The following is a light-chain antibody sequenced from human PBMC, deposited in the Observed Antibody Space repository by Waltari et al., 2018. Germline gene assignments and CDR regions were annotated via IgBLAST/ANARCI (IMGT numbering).Light chain of an antibody. CDR3: QQSYSSPYT. Sequence: DIQMTQSPSSLSASVGDRVTITCRASQSFSNYLNWYQQKQGKAPKLLIYSASSLQSGVPSRFSGSGSGTHFTLTISSLQPEDFATYYCQQSYSSPYTFGQGTKLEIK. CDR1: QSFSNY. J-gene: IGKJ2*01. V-gene: IGKV1-39*01. CDR2: SAS.